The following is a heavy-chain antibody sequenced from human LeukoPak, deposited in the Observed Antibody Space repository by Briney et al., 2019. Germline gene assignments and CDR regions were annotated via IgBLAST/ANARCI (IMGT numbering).Heavy chain of an antibody. CDR2: INHSGST. D-gene: IGHD2-15*01. CDR1: GYSISSGYY. J-gene: IGHJ4*02. V-gene: IGHV4-38-2*02. CDR3: AIVYGSRSGGFDY. Sequence: PSETLSLTCTVSGYSISSGYYWGWIRQPPGKGLEWIGEINHSGSTNYNPSLKSRVTISVDTSKNQFSLKLSSVTAADTAVYYCAIVYGSRSGGFDYWGQGTLVTVSS.